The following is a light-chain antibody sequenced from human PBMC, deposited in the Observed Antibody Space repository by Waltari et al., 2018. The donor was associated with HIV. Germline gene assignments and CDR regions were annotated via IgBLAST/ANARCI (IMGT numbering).Light chain of an antibody. CDR2: GNS. V-gene: IGLV1-40*01. J-gene: IGLJ2*01. CDR3: QSYDSSLSGVV. CDR1: SSNIRAGYH. Sequence: QSVLTQPPSVSGAPGQWVTISCTGGSSNIRAGYHVPRYQQLPGTAPKLLIYGNSNRPSGVPDRFSGSKSGTSASLAITGLQAEDEADYYCQSYDSSLSGVVFGGGTKLTVL.